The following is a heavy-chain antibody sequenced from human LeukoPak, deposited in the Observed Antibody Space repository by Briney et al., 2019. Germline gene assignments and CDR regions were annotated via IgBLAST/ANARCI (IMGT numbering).Heavy chain of an antibody. V-gene: IGHV4-59*12. CDR1: GGSISSYY. Sequence: PSETLSLTCTVSGGSISSYYWSWIRQPPGKGLDWIGYIYYSGSTNYNPSLKSRVTISVDTSKKQFSLKLSSVTAADTAVYYCARVDIAVVPSANFDYWGQGTLVTVSS. J-gene: IGHJ4*02. CDR3: ARVDIAVVPSANFDY. D-gene: IGHD2-2*01. CDR2: IYYSGST.